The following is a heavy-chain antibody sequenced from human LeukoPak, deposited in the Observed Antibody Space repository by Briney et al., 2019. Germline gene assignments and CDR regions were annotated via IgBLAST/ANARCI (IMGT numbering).Heavy chain of an antibody. CDR2: INHSGST. CDR1: GGSFSGYY. CDR3: AGPLYYGSGSYYY. D-gene: IGHD3-10*01. V-gene: IGHV4-34*01. J-gene: IGHJ4*02. Sequence: SETLSLTCAVYGGSFSGYYWSWIRQPPGKGLEWIGEINHSGSTNYNPSLKSRVTISVDTSKNQFSLKLSSVTAADTAVYYCAGPLYYGSGSYYYWGQGTLVTVSS.